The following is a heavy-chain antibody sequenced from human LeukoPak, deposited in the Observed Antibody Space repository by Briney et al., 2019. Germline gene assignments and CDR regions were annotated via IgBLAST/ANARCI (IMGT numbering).Heavy chain of an antibody. CDR2: ISYYGSNK. CDR3: ARGRGIFDY. V-gene: IGHV3-30*03. J-gene: IGHJ4*02. Sequence: GGSLRLSCAASGFTFTSYGMHWVRQAPGKGLEWVAFISYYGSNKYYADSVKGRFTISRDNAKNSLYLQMNSLRAEDTAVYYCARGRGIFDYWGQGTLVTVSS. D-gene: IGHD1-1*01. CDR1: GFTFTSYG.